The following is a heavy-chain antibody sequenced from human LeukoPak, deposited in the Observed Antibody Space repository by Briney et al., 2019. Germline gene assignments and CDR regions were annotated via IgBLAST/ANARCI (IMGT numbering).Heavy chain of an antibody. J-gene: IGHJ4*02. CDR2: IYSSGST. CDR1: GGSMRSHY. Sequence: SETLSLTCAVSGGSMRSHYWSWIRQSPGKGLEWIAYIYSSGSTNHNPSLKSRVTISVDTSKNQFSLTLSSVTAADTAVYYCARHSSHGSGFDYWGQGTLVTVSS. V-gene: IGHV4-59*08. CDR3: ARHSSHGSGFDY. D-gene: IGHD6-13*01.